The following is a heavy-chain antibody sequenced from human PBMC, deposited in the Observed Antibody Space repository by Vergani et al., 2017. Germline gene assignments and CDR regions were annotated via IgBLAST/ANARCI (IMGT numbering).Heavy chain of an antibody. D-gene: IGHD3-3*01. CDR3: ARSGYYGVDY. Sequence: QVQLQQWGAGLLKPSETLSLTCAVYGGSFSGYYWSWIRQPPGKGLEWIGEINHSGSTNYNPSLKSRVTISVDTSKNQFSLKLSSVTAADTAVYYCARSGYYGVDYWGQGTLVTVSS. V-gene: IGHV4-34*01. CDR1: GGSFSGYY. CDR2: INHSGST. J-gene: IGHJ4*02.